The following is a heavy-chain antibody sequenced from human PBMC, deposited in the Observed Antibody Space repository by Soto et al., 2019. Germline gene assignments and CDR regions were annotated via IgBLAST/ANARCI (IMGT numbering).Heavy chain of an antibody. J-gene: IGHJ5*02. CDR2: IKQDGSEK. D-gene: IGHD3-22*01. V-gene: IGHV3-7*01. Sequence: SGGSLRLSCAASGFTFSSYWMSWVRQAPGKGLEWVANIKQDGSEKYYVDSVKGRFTISRDNAKNSLYLQMNSLRAEDTAVYYCARIVVVITSDWFDPWGQGTLVTVSS. CDR1: GFTFSSYW. CDR3: ARIVVVITSDWFDP.